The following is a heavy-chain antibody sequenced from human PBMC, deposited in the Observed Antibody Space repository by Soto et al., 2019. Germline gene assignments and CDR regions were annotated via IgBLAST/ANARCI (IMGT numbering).Heavy chain of an antibody. CDR1: GFSFTSGH. J-gene: IGHJ4*02. V-gene: IGHV3-53*01. CDR2: IFGDGNT. CDR3: AGDWNGDKYFDY. D-gene: IGHD4-17*01. Sequence: ELQLVGSGGGLIQPGGSLRLSCAASGFSFTSGHMNWVRQAPGKGLEWVSVIFGDGNTKYADSIKGRFTISRDTSKNTAYLQMNSLRAEDTAVYYCAGDWNGDKYFDYWDQGTLVTVSS.